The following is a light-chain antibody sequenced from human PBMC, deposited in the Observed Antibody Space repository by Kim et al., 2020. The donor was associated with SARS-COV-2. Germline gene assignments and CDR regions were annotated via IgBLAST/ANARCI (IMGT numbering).Light chain of an antibody. V-gene: IGKV3-11*01. CDR1: QSVGTY. J-gene: IGKJ5*01. CDR3: QQRGN. CDR2: DAS. Sequence: VVRQSPATLSLSPGERATLSCRASQSVGTYLAWYQQKPGQAPRLLIYDASKRATGIPARFRGSGSGTYFTLTIGTLEPEDSAVYYCQQRGNFGQGTRLEIK.